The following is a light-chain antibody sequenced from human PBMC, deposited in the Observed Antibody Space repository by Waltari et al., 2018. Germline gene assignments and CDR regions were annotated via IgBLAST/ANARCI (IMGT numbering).Light chain of an antibody. CDR1: ATDIGGYNH. CDR3: CSFTSSSTWV. Sequence: QSALTQPASVSGSPGQSITISCPGTATDIGGYNHVSWYQQHPGKAPKLVIFDVSSRPSGISYRFSASKFGNTASLTISGLQPDDEADYYCCSFTSSSTWVFGGGTKLTVL. J-gene: IGLJ3*02. CDR2: DVS. V-gene: IGLV2-14*03.